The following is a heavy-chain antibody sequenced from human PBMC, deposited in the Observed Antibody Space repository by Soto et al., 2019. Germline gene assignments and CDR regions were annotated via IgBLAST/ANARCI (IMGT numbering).Heavy chain of an antibody. D-gene: IGHD3-16*02. CDR3: ARIRGLGEVSPYFDS. CDR1: RGSISSYY. V-gene: IGHV4-59*01. Sequence: QVQLQESGPGLVKPSETLSLTCTVSRGSISSYYWSWIRQPPGKGLEWIGYISYSGNTNYNASLKSRVTISVYTSTKQYSLRVTSVTAADTAVYYCARIRGLGEVSPYFDSWGQGALVTVSS. J-gene: IGHJ4*02. CDR2: ISYSGNT.